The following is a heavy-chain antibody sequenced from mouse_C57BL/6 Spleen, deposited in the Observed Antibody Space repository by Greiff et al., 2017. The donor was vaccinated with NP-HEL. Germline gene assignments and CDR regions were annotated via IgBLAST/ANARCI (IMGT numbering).Heavy chain of an antibody. CDR3: ARNDYDNWYFDV. Sequence: EVTLVESGGGLVKPGGSLKLSCAASGFTFSDYGMHWVRQAPEKGLEWVAYISSGSSTIYYADTVKGRFTISRDNAKNTLFLQMTSLRSEDTAMYYCARNDYDNWYFDVWGTGTTVTVSS. CDR2: ISSGSSTI. D-gene: IGHD2-4*01. CDR1: GFTFSDYG. V-gene: IGHV5-17*01. J-gene: IGHJ1*03.